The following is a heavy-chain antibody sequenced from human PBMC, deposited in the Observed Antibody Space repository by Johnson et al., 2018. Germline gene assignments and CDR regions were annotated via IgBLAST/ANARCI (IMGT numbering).Heavy chain of an antibody. J-gene: IGHJ6*03. CDR3: ARDGGGSGGYSDPYYYMDV. D-gene: IGHD6-19*01. Sequence: QVQLVESGGGVVQPGRSLRLSCAASGFTFSSYAMHWVRQAPGKGLVWVAVISDDGSNKYYADSVKGRFTISRDNSKNTLYLQMNSLRAEDSAVYYCARDGGGSGGYSDPYYYMDVWGKGTTVTGSS. CDR2: ISDDGSNK. CDR1: GFTFSSYA. V-gene: IGHV3-30*04.